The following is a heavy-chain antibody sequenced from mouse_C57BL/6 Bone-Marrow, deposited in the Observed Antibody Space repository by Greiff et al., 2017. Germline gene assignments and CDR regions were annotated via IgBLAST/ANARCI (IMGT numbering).Heavy chain of an antibody. V-gene: IGHV14-2*01. CDR2: IDPEDGEN. D-gene: IGHD2-4*01. J-gene: IGHJ3*01. CDR1: GFNIKDYY. Sequence: EVQLQESGAELVKPGASVKLSCTASGFNIKDYYMHWVKQRKEQGLEWMGRIDPEDGENKYAPNFQGKATITADKSSNTAFLQLSSLTSEDTDVYYCARSRGYYDSLFAYWGQGTLVTVSA. CDR3: ARSRGYYDSLFAY.